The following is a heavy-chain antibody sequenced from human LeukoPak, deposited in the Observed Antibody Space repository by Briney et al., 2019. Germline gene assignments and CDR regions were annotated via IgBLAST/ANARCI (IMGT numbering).Heavy chain of an antibody. J-gene: IGHJ6*02. V-gene: IGHV4-34*01. CDR2: INHSGST. Sequence: PSETLSLTCAVYGGSFSGYYWSWIRQPPGKGLECIGEINHSGSTNYNPSLKSRVTISVDTSKNQFSLKLSSVTAADTAVYYCARGKVPTTPLYGMDAWGQGTTVTVSS. CDR1: GGSFSGYY. CDR3: ARGKVPTTPLYGMDA. D-gene: IGHD4/OR15-4a*01.